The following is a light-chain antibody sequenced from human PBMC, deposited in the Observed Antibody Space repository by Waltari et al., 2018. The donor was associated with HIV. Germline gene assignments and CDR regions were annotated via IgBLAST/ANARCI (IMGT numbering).Light chain of an antibody. V-gene: IGLV2-14*03. Sequence: SALTQPASVSGFLGPSINISCTGLSTDSRFSHYVSWYQQSPGKIPRLIIFDINNPPSGVSDHFSGSRSGNSASLTFSGLQSGDEAHYYCASNRLDYTLIFGGGTKLTVL. CDR1: STDSRFSHY. J-gene: IGLJ2*01. CDR2: DIN. CDR3: ASNRLDYTLI.